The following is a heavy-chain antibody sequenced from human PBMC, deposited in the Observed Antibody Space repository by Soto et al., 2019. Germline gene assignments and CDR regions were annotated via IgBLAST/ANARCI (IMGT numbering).Heavy chain of an antibody. V-gene: IGHV4-59*08. CDR2: IHSGST. CDR1: GGSISSDY. D-gene: IGHD3-10*01. Sequence: QVQLQESGPGLVKPSGTLSLTCTVSGGSISSDYWNWIRQPPGKGLEWIGYIHSGSTTNSASLRSRVTISVDTSKNQFSLKLSSVTAADAAVYFCARHDGSRSTDYWGQGTLVTVSS. CDR3: ARHDGSRSTDY. J-gene: IGHJ4*02.